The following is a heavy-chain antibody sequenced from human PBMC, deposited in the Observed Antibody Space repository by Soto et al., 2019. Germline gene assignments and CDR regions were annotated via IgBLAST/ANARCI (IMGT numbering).Heavy chain of an antibody. CDR1: GFTFSTYA. Sequence: PGGSLRLSCAASGFTFSTYALSWVRQAPGKGLEWVSAISANGQGIYYADSVKGRFTISRDNSKNTLYLQMNSLRAEDTAVYYCARVFSARSSGHNWFDPWGQGTLVTVSS. V-gene: IGHV3-23*01. CDR2: ISANGQGI. J-gene: IGHJ5*02. D-gene: IGHD6-19*01. CDR3: ARVFSARSSGHNWFDP.